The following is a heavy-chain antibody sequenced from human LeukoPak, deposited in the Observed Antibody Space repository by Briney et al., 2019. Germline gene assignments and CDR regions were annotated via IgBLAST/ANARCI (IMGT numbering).Heavy chain of an antibody. D-gene: IGHD1-1*01. Sequence: GGSLRLSCAASGFTFGNYGMSWVRQAPGKGLEWVASIKQDESAKDYVDSVKGRFTISRDNAKNSLYLQMNSLRAEDTAVYYCARDRGWAGTTATDFDYWGQGTLVTVSS. V-gene: IGHV3-7*05. CDR1: GFTFGNYG. J-gene: IGHJ4*02. CDR3: ARDRGWAGTTATDFDY. CDR2: IKQDESAK.